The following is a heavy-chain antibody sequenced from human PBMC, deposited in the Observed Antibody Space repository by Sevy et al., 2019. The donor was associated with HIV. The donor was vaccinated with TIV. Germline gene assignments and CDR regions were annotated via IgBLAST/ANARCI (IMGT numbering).Heavy chain of an antibody. D-gene: IGHD2-21*02. V-gene: IGHV1-18*04. CDR3: ARVSCEGDCYNAFDI. Sequence: ASVKVSCKASGYIFSNYNINWVRQAPGQGLEWMGWISGDNGNTDYAQKVQGRVTMTTDTSTSTAAMELRSLRSDDTAVYYCARVSCEGDCYNAFDIWGQGTMVTVSS. CDR1: GYIFSNYN. J-gene: IGHJ3*02. CDR2: ISGDNGNT.